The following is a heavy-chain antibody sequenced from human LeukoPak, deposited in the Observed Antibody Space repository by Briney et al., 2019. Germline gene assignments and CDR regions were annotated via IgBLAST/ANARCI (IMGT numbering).Heavy chain of an antibody. Sequence: PSETLSLTCTVSGGSISSSFYYWGWIRQPPGKGLEWIGTIYYSGSTYYNPSLKSRVTISVETSKNQFSLRLSSVTAADTAVYYCARRLRIAAAGLYYFDYWGQGTLVTVSS. V-gene: IGHV4-39*01. CDR1: GGSISSSFYY. CDR3: ARRLRIAAAGLYYFDY. D-gene: IGHD6-13*01. CDR2: IYYSGST. J-gene: IGHJ4*02.